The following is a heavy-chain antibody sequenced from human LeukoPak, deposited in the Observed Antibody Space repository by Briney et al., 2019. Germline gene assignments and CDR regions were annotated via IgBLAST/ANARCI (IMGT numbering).Heavy chain of an antibody. J-gene: IGHJ5*02. V-gene: IGHV1-18*01. Sequence: GASVKVSCKASGYTFTSYGISWVRQAPGQGLEWMGWISAYNGNTNYAQKLQGRVTMTTDTSTSTAYMELRSLRSDDTAVYYCARDREYSSSSPWFDPWGQGTQVTVSS. CDR1: GYTFTSYG. D-gene: IGHD6-6*01. CDR3: ARDREYSSSSPWFDP. CDR2: ISAYNGNT.